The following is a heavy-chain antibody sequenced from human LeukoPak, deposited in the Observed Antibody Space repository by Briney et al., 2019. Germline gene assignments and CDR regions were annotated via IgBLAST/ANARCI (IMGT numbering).Heavy chain of an antibody. J-gene: IGHJ4*02. CDR1: GYSFTTYW. Sequence: GESLKISCKGSGYSFTTYWIAWVRQLPGKGLEWMAIIYSGDSDTRYSPSFQSQVTISVDKSISTAYLQWSSLKASDTAIYYCAIHSYGYRHWGQGTLVTVSS. V-gene: IGHV5-51*01. D-gene: IGHD5-18*01. CDR2: IYSGDSDT. CDR3: AIHSYGYRH.